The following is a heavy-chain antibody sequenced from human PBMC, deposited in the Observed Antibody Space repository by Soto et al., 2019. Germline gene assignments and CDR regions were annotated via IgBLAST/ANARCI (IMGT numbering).Heavy chain of an antibody. J-gene: IGHJ4*02. CDR2: ISYDGSNK. CDR1: GFTFSSYA. CDR3: ARGGAGSGWPYFDY. V-gene: IGHV3-30-3*01. Sequence: VQLVESGGGVVQPGRSLRLSCAASGFTFSSYAMHWVRQAPGKGLEWVAVISYDGSNKYYADSVKGRFTISRDNSKNTLYLQMNSLRAEDTAVYYCARGGAGSGWPYFDYWGQGTLVTVSS. D-gene: IGHD6-19*01.